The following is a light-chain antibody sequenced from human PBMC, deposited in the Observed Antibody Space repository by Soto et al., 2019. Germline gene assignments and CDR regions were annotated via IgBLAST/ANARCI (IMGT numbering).Light chain of an antibody. CDR3: QQYNNWPRRT. CDR1: QSVSSN. J-gene: IGKJ2*02. CDR2: GAS. Sequence: EIVMTQSPATLSVSPGERATLSCRASQSVSSNLAWYQQKPGQAPRLLIYGASTRATGIPARFSGSGSGTDFTLTIISLQSEDFAVYYCQQYNNWPRRTFGQGTKLEIK. V-gene: IGKV3-15*01.